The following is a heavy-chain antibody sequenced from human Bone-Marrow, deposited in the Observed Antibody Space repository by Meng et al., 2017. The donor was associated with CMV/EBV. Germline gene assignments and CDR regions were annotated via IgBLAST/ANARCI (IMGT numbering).Heavy chain of an antibody. CDR1: GYTFTGYY. CDR3: ARDLALLWFGELSPYYYGMDV. Sequence: ASVKVSCKASGYTFTGYYTHWVRQAPGQGLEWMGWINPNSGGTNYAQKFQGRVTMTRDTSISTAYMELSRLRSDDTAVYYCARDLALLWFGELSPYYYGMDVWGQGTTVTVSS. J-gene: IGHJ6*02. V-gene: IGHV1-2*02. CDR2: INPNSGGT. D-gene: IGHD3-10*01.